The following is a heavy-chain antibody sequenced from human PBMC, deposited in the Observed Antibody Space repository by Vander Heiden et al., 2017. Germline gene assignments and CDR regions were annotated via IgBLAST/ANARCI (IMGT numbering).Heavy chain of an antibody. CDR2: IYYSGST. CDR1: GGSITGYY. J-gene: IGHJ6*02. CDR3: ARYGYTSSLYGMDV. D-gene: IGHD6-13*01. V-gene: IGHV4-59*08. Sequence: QVRLQESGPGLVKPSETLSLTCSVSGGSITGYYWSWVRQPPRKGLEWIGYIYYSGSTTYNPSLKRRVTISVDTSKNQFSLKLNSVTAADTAVYYCARYGYTSSLYGMDVWGQGTTVTVSS.